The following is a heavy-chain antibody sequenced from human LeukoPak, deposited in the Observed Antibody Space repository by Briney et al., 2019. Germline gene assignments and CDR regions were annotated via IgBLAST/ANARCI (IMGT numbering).Heavy chain of an antibody. Sequence: ASVKVSCKASGGTFSSYAISWVRQAPGQGLEWMGGIIPIFGTANYAQKFQGRVTITADESTSTAYMELSSLRSEDTAVYYCARARAYDFWSGYLDSFDYWGQGTLVTVSS. CDR3: ARARAYDFWSGYLDSFDY. D-gene: IGHD3-3*01. V-gene: IGHV1-69*13. CDR1: GGTFSSYA. J-gene: IGHJ4*02. CDR2: IIPIFGTA.